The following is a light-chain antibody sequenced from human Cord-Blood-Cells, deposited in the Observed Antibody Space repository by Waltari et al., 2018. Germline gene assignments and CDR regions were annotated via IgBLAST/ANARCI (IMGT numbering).Light chain of an antibody. Sequence: QSALTQPRSVSGSPGQSVTISCTGTSSDVGGSNYVSWYQQHPGKAPKLMIYDVSKRPSGVPDRFSGSKSGNTASLTISGLQAEDEADYYCCSYAGSYFYVFGTGIKVTVL. V-gene: IGLV2-11*01. J-gene: IGLJ1*01. CDR3: CSYAGSYFYV. CDR2: DVS. CDR1: SSDVGGSNY.